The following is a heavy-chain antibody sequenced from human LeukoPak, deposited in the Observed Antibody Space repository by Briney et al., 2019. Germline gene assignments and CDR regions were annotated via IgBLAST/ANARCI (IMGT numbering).Heavy chain of an antibody. V-gene: IGHV4-59*01. J-gene: IGHJ4*02. Sequence: SETLSLTCTVSGGSLTSYYWSWIRQPPGKGLEWIGNIYYSGSTDYNPSLKSRVTISVDTSKNQFSLKLSSVIAADTAVYYCARPYRSGWHGSFDYWGQGSLVTVSS. CDR3: ARPYRSGWHGSFDY. CDR2: IYYSGST. CDR1: GGSLTSYY. D-gene: IGHD6-19*01.